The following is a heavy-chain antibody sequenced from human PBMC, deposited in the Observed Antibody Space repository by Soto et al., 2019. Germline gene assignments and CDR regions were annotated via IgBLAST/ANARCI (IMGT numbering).Heavy chain of an antibody. D-gene: IGHD1-26*01. V-gene: IGHV1-18*01. Sequence: QVQLVQSGAEVKKPGASVKVSCKASGYTFTSYGISWVRQAPGQGLEWMGWISAYNGNTNYAQKLQGRVTMTTDTSTSTAYMELRSLRSDDTAVYYCARERHGILVGATWIYYGMDVWGQGTTVTVSS. J-gene: IGHJ6*02. CDR1: GYTFTSYG. CDR2: ISAYNGNT. CDR3: ARERHGILVGATWIYYGMDV.